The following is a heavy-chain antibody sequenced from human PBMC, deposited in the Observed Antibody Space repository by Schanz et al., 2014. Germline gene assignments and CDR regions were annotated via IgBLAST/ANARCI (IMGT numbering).Heavy chain of an antibody. V-gene: IGHV4-61*02. CDR2: IYTSGST. Sequence: QVQLQESGPGLVKPSQTLSLTCIVSGGSISSGTYYWSWLRQPAGKGLEWIGRIYTSGSTNYNPSLKSRVTISLDTSKNHFSLKLSSVTAADTAVYYCAREPLSGYNWFDPWGQGSLVTVSS. CDR3: AREPLSGYNWFDP. D-gene: IGHD6-25*01. CDR1: GGSISSGTYY. J-gene: IGHJ5*02.